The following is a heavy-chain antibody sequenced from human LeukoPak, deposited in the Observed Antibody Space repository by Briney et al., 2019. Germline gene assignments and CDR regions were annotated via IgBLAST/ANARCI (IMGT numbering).Heavy chain of an antibody. CDR1: GGSISSYY. CDR3: ARTRGYCSSTSCYYWYFDL. Sequence: PSETLSLTCTVSGGSISSYYWSWIRQPPGKGLEWIGYIYYSGSTNYNPSLKSRVTISVDTSKNQFSLELSSVTAADTAVCYCARTRGYCSSTSCYYWYFDLWGRGTLVTVSS. D-gene: IGHD2-2*01. V-gene: IGHV4-59*01. CDR2: IYYSGST. J-gene: IGHJ2*01.